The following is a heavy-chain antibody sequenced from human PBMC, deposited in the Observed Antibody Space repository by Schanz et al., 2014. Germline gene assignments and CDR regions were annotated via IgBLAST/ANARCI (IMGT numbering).Heavy chain of an antibody. CDR2: IKRDGSEK. CDR1: GFTFSSYA. Sequence: EVQLVESGGGLVQPGGSLRLSCAASGFTFSSYAMSWVRQAPGKGLEWVANIKRDGSEKNYLDSVKGRFTMSRDNAKNSVFLQMNSLRAEDTAVYYCVRDSFFAFDYWGQGTLVTVSS. J-gene: IGHJ4*02. CDR3: VRDSFFAFDY. V-gene: IGHV3-7*01. D-gene: IGHD3-3*01.